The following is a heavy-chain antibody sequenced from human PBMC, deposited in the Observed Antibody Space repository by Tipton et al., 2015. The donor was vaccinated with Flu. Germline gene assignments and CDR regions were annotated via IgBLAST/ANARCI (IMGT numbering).Heavy chain of an antibody. J-gene: IGHJ4*02. D-gene: IGHD6-19*01. V-gene: IGHV4-59*01. CDR2: IYYSGST. CDR3: AGSGWYAGDY. Sequence: TLSLTCTVSGGSISSYYWSWIRQPPGKGLEWIGYIYYSGSTNYNPSLKSRVTISVDTSKNQFSLKLSSATAADTAVYYCAGSGWYAGDYWGQGTLVTVSS. CDR1: GGSISSYY.